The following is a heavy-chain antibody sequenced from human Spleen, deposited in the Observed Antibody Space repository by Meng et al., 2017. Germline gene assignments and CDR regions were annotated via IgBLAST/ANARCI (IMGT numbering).Heavy chain of an antibody. J-gene: IGHJ6*02. Sequence: SVKVSCKASGGTFSKYAISWVRQVPGQGLEWMGEIIPFIDASYYATNFQGRVTITADESTTTGYMEFGSVKSEDSALYYCARTQRGSFAKCFYFYYMDVWGQGTTVTVSS. V-gene: IGHV1-69*13. CDR1: GGTFSKYA. CDR2: IIPFIDAS. D-gene: IGHD2-21*01. CDR3: ARTQRGSFAKCFYFYYMDV.